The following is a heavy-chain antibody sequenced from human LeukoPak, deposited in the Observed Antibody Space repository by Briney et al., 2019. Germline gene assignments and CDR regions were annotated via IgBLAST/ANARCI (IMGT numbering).Heavy chain of an antibody. D-gene: IGHD6-13*01. J-gene: IGHJ4*02. CDR3: ARLGIITAAGSNDY. V-gene: IGHV3-11*01. CDR1: EFTFSDYY. CDR2: ISYSGDTI. Sequence: GGSLRLSCAASEFTFSDYYMSWIRQAPGKGLEWVSYISYSGDTIYYADSAKGRFTVSRDNAKNSLYLQMNSLRAEDTAVYYCARLGIITAAGSNDYWGQGTLVTVSS.